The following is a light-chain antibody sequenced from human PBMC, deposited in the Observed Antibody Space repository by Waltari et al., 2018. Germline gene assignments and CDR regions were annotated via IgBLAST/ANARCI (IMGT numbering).Light chain of an antibody. V-gene: IGKV3-11*01. CDR3: QQRSDWPLT. CDR2: DAS. CDR1: QSVSTY. J-gene: IGKJ4*01. Sequence: EIVLTQSPATLSLSPGERATLSCRASQSVSTYLAWYQQKPGQAPRVLIYDASNRATGSPARFSGSGSGTDFTLTISSLESEDFAVYYCQQRSDWPLTFGGGTKVEIK.